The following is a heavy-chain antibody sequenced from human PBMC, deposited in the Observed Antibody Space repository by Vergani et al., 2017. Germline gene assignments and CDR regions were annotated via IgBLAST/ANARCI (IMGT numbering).Heavy chain of an antibody. Sequence: EVQLVQAGAEVKKPGESLKISCKGSGSSFTSYWIGWVRQLPGKGLEWMGIIYPGDSDTRYSPSFQGQVTISADKSITTSYLQWSSLKASDTAMYYCARHSSAARQQPRTHYYGMDVWGQGTTVTVSS. V-gene: IGHV5-51*01. CDR3: ARHSSAARQQPRTHYYGMDV. J-gene: IGHJ6*02. D-gene: IGHD6-13*01. CDR1: GSSFTSYW. CDR2: IYPGDSDT.